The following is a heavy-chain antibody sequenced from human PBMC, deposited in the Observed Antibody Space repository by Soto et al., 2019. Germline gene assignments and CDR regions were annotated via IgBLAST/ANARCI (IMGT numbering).Heavy chain of an antibody. Sequence: QVQLVESGGGLVKPGGSLRLSCAASGFTFSDYYMSWIRQAPGKGLEWVSYISSSGSTIYYADSVKGRFTISRDNAKNSLYLQMNSLRAEGTAVYYCASRGYSDGLPGYYYYYGMDVWGQGTTVTVSS. CDR1: GFTFSDYY. J-gene: IGHJ6*02. CDR3: ASRGYSDGLPGYYYYYGMDV. D-gene: IGHD5-18*01. V-gene: IGHV3-11*01. CDR2: ISSSGSTI.